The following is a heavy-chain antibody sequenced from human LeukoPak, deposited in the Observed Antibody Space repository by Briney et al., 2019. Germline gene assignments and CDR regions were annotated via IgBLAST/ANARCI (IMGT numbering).Heavy chain of an antibody. V-gene: IGHV1-18*01. CDR1: GFIFTNYG. CDR2: ISAYNGNR. D-gene: IGHD4-23*01. Sequence: GASVKVSCEASGFIFTNYGFNWVRQAPGQGLEWMGWISAYNGNRNYAQNLQGRVTMTTDTSTSTAYMELRSLRSDDTAVYYCARDQVATVVTPGTFDYWGQGTLVTVSS. J-gene: IGHJ4*02. CDR3: ARDQVATVVTPGTFDY.